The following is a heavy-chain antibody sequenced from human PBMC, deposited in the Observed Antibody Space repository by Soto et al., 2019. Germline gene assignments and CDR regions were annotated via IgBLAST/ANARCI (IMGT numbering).Heavy chain of an antibody. CDR1: GYTLTELS. D-gene: IGHD2-2*01. J-gene: IGHJ6*02. V-gene: IGHV1-24*01. CDR2: FDPEDGET. Sequence: ASVKVSCKVSGYTLTELSMHWVRQAPGKGLEWMGGFDPEDGETIYAQKFQGRVTMTEDTSTDTAYMELSSLRSEDTAVYYCATGRGSSTYYYYSGAYYYYGMDVWGQGTTVTVSS. CDR3: ATGRGSSTYYYYSGAYYYYGMDV.